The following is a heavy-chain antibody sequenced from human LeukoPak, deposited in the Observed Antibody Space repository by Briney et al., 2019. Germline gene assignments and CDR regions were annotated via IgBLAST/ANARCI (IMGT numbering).Heavy chain of an antibody. J-gene: IGHJ4*02. Sequence: AGGSLRLSCAASGFTFSSYDMHWVRQATGKGLEWVSAIGTAGDTYYPGSVKGRFTISRDNAKNSLYLQMNSLRAEDTAVYYCVREDYGGNSVFDSWGQGTLVTVSS. CDR3: VREDYGGNSVFDS. D-gene: IGHD4-23*01. V-gene: IGHV3-13*04. CDR2: IGTAGDT. CDR1: GFTFSSYD.